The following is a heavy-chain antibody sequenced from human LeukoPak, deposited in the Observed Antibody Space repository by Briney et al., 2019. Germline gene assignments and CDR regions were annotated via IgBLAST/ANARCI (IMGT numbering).Heavy chain of an antibody. CDR3: ARAPHERVRGVRSACHMDV. V-gene: IGHV4-59*01. J-gene: IGHJ6*03. CDR2: IYYSGST. Sequence: ASETLSLTCAVYGGSFSGYYWSWIRQPPGKGLEWIGYIYYSGSTNYNPSLKSRVTISVDTSKNQFSLKLSSVTAADTAVYYCARAPHERVRGVRSACHMDVWGKGTTVTISS. CDR1: GGSFSGYY. D-gene: IGHD3-10*01.